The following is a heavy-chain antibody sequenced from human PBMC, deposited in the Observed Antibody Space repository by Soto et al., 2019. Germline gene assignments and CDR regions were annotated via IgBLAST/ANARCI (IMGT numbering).Heavy chain of an antibody. D-gene: IGHD1-1*01. V-gene: IGHV1-46*01. CDR3: ARSTDRYYFDY. J-gene: IGHJ4*02. Sequence: ASVKVSCKASGYTFINYYLHWVRLAPGQGLEWLGMINPSSGDTTSAQKFQARVTMTRGSSPRTVDLDLSSLRSDDTAVYYCARSTDRYYFDYWGQGTLVTVSS. CDR2: INPSSGDT. CDR1: GYTFINYY.